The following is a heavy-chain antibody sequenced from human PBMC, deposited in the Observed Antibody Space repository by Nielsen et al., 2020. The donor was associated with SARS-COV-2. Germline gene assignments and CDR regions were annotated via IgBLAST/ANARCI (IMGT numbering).Heavy chain of an antibody. J-gene: IGHJ4*02. Sequence: SETLSLTCAVSGESFSGYYQWSWIRQPPGKGLEWIGEISHSGTTNYNPSLKSRVTISVDTSKNQFSLKLNSVTAADTAVYYCARVAATWAQSLYYFDYWGQGTLVTVSS. V-gene: IGHV4-34*01. D-gene: IGHD3-16*02. CDR2: ISHSGTT. CDR3: ARVAATWAQSLYYFDY. CDR1: GESFSGYY.